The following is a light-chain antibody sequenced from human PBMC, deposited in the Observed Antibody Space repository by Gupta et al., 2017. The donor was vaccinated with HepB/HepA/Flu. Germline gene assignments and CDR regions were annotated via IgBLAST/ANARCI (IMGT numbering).Light chain of an antibody. CDR2: EVS. CDR1: SSDVGSYNL. CDR3: CSYAGSSTVV. J-gene: IGLJ2*01. Sequence: QSALTQPASVSGSPGQSITISCTGTSSDVGSYNLVSWCQQHPGKAPKLMIYEVSKRPSGVSNRFSGSKSGNTASLTISGLQAKDEADYYCCSYAGSSTVVFGGGTKLTVL. V-gene: IGLV2-23*02.